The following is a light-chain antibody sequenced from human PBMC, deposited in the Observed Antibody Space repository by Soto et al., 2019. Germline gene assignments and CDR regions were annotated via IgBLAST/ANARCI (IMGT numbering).Light chain of an antibody. CDR1: RSGIGSYNY. V-gene: IGLV2-14*01. J-gene: IGLJ1*01. CDR3: ISYTGSSTSYV. CDR2: GVS. Sequence: QSALTQPASVSGSPGQSITISCSGTRSGIGSYNYVAWYQQFPGKTPKILIYGVSNRPSGGSSRFSGSKSGNTASLTISGLQAEDEADYYCISYTGSSTSYVFGSGTKVTVL.